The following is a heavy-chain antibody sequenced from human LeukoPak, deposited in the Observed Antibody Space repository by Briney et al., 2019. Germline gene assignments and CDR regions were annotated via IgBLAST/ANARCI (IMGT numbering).Heavy chain of an antibody. D-gene: IGHD3-22*01. V-gene: IGHV1-18*01. CDR3: ARDGHRRYHYDSSGREDAFDI. J-gene: IGHJ3*02. CDR1: GYTFTNYG. Sequence: ASVKVSCKASGYTFTNYGISWVRQAPGQGLEWMGWISAYNGHTKYAQKVQGRVTMTRDTSTSTAYMELRSLRSEDTAVHYCARDGHRRYHYDSSGREDAFDIWGQGTMVTVSS. CDR2: ISAYNGHT.